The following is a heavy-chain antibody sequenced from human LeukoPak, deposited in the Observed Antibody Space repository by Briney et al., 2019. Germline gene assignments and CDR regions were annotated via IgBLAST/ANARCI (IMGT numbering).Heavy chain of an antibody. D-gene: IGHD2-2*02. Sequence: PGGSLRLSCAASGFTFSSYGMHWVRQAPGKGLEWVAVISYDGSNKYYADSVKGRFTISRDNAKNSLYLQANSLRAEDTAVYYCARDLVVVPAAIPDAFDIWGQGTMVTVSS. V-gene: IGHV3-30*03. J-gene: IGHJ3*02. CDR3: ARDLVVVPAAIPDAFDI. CDR1: GFTFSSYG. CDR2: ISYDGSNK.